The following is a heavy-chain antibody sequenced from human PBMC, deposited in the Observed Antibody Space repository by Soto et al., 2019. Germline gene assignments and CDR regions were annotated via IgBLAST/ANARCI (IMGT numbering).Heavy chain of an antibody. CDR3: ARDNYDYIWGSYTPRKRTSAFVP. Sequence: QVQLQQRGAGLLKPSETLSLPCAVYGGSFSVYYWSWIRPPPGKGLAWIGEINHSGSTNYNPSLKSRVTISVDTSKNQFSLTLSSVTAADTAVYYCARDNYDYIWGSYTPRKRTSAFVPWGQGTLVTVSS. D-gene: IGHD3-16*01. V-gene: IGHV4-34*01. J-gene: IGHJ5*02. CDR2: INHSGST. CDR1: GGSFSVYY.